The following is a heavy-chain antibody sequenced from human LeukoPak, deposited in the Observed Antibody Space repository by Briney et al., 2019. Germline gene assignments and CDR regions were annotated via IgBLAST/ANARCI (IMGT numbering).Heavy chain of an antibody. D-gene: IGHD4-17*01. CDR3: AKAAYGDYAGAFDI. Sequence: QTGGSLRLSCAASEFTFSTYAMTWVRQAPGKGLEWVSSISGSGAGKFYAAPVKGRFTTSRDNSKNTLYVQMNSLRAEDTAVYYCAKAAYGDYAGAFDIWGQGTMVIVSS. CDR2: ISGSGAGK. CDR1: EFTFSTYA. V-gene: IGHV3-23*01. J-gene: IGHJ3*02.